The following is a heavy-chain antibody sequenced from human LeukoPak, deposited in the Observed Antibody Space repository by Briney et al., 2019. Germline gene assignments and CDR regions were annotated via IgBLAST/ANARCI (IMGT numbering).Heavy chain of an antibody. CDR3: ARGTTYYDFWSGYLFDP. J-gene: IGHJ5*02. Sequence: SETLSLTCTVSGGSISSYYWSWIRQPPGKGLEWIGYIYYSGSTNYNPSLKSRVTISVDTSKNQFSLKLSSVTAADTAVYYCARGTTYYDFWSGYLFDPWGQGTLVTVSS. D-gene: IGHD3-3*01. V-gene: IGHV4-59*01. CDR2: IYYSGST. CDR1: GGSISSYY.